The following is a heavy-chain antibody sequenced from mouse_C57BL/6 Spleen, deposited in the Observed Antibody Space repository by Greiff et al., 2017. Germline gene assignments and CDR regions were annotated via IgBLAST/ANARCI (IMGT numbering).Heavy chain of an antibody. CDR3: ARADYYGSSAWFAY. D-gene: IGHD1-1*01. J-gene: IGHJ3*01. V-gene: IGHV5-17*01. CDR1: GFTFSDYG. Sequence: EVQRVESGGGLVKPGGSLKLSCAASGFTFSDYGMHWVRQAPEKGLEWVAYISSGSSTIYYADTVKGRFTISRDNAKNTLFLQMTSLMSEDTAMYYWARADYYGSSAWFAYWGQGTLVTVSA. CDR2: ISSGSSTI.